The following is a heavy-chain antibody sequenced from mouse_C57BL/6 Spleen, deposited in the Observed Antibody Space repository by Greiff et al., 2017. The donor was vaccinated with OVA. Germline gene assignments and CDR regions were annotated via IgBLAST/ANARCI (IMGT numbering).Heavy chain of an antibody. V-gene: IGHV1-52*01. CDR3: ARSHYYGSRYAMDY. CDR2: IDPSDSET. Sequence: VQLQQPGAELVRPGSSVKLSCKASGYTFTSYWMHWVKQRPIQGLEWIGNIDPSDSETHYNQKFKDKATLTVDKSSSTAYMQLSSLTSEDSAVYYCARSHYYGSRYAMDYWGQGTSVTVSS. D-gene: IGHD1-1*01. J-gene: IGHJ4*01. CDR1: GYTFTSYW.